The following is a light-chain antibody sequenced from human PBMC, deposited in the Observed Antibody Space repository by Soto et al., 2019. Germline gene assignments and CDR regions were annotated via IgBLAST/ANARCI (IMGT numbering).Light chain of an antibody. Sequence: DIQMTQSPSSLSASVGDRVTITCRASQDISNFLAWYQQKPGKAPKLLIYPASTLQSGVPSRFNGSGSGTDFTLTITSLQSEDFATYFCPKYKDAPFTFRPGTKVDV. J-gene: IGKJ3*01. CDR1: QDISNF. CDR3: PKYKDAPFT. V-gene: IGKV1-27*01. CDR2: PAS.